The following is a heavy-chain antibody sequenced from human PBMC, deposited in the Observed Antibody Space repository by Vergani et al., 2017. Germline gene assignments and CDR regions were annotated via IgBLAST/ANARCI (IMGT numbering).Heavy chain of an antibody. D-gene: IGHD6-19*01. CDR1: GGSFSGYY. Sequence: QVQLQQWGAGLLKPSETLSLTCAVYGGSFSGYYWSWIRPPPGKGREWIGEINHSGSTNYNPSLKSRVTISVDTSKNQFSLKLSSVTAADTAVYYCARGRGQWLGLGGYFDYWGQGTLVTVSS. V-gene: IGHV4-34*01. CDR2: INHSGST. CDR3: ARGRGQWLGLGGYFDY. J-gene: IGHJ4*02.